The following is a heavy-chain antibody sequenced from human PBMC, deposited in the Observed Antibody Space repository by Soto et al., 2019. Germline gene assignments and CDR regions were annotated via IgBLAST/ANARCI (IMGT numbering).Heavy chain of an antibody. Sequence: LKISCKGSGYSFTSYWINWVRQMPGKGLEWMGIIYPGDSDTRYSPSFQGQVTISADKSIDTAYLQWRSLKASDTAVYYCARHHGSPGSYFGLDVWGQGTTVTVSS. D-gene: IGHD6-13*01. CDR1: GYSFTSYW. CDR2: IYPGDSDT. J-gene: IGHJ6*02. CDR3: ARHHGSPGSYFGLDV. V-gene: IGHV5-51*01.